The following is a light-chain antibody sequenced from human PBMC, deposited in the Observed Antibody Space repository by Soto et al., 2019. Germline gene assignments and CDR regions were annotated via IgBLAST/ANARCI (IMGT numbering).Light chain of an antibody. Sequence: ETVLMQSPGTLSLSPGERATLSCRASQTLRRTYIAWYQQKPGQAPRVLIYGASKRATGIPDRFSGSGSGTDFSLTISRLEPEDFAVYYCHQYDNAPQTYGQGTKVEIK. CDR3: HQYDNAPQT. CDR2: GAS. V-gene: IGKV3-20*01. J-gene: IGKJ2*01. CDR1: QTLRRTY.